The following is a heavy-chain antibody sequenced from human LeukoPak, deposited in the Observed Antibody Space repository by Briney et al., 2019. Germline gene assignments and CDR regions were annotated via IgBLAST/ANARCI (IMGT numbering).Heavy chain of an antibody. Sequence: ASVKVSCKASGGTFSSYAISWVRQAPGQGLEWMGGIIPIFGTANYAQKFQGRVTITADKSTSTAYMELSSLRSEDTAVYYCASRPPPLVKNSWNPGWFDPWGQGTLVTVSS. J-gene: IGHJ5*02. V-gene: IGHV1-69*06. CDR1: GGTFSSYA. CDR2: IIPIFGTA. CDR3: ASRPPPLVKNSWNPGWFDP. D-gene: IGHD1-1*01.